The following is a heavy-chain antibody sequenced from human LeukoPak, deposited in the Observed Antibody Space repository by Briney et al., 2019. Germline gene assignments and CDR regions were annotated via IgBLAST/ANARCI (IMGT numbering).Heavy chain of an antibody. CDR1: GYTFTGYY. Sequence: ASVKVSCKASGYTFTGYYMHWVRQAPGQGLEWMGWINPNSGGTNYAQKFQGRVAMTRDTSISTAYMELSRLRSDDTAVYYCAKSVGGLYSGSSGHFDYWGQGTLVTVSS. CDR2: INPNSGGT. V-gene: IGHV1-2*02. D-gene: IGHD1-26*01. J-gene: IGHJ4*02. CDR3: AKSVGGLYSGSSGHFDY.